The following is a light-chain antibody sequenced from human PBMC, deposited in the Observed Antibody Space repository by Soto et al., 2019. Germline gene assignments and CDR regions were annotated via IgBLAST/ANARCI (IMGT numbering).Light chain of an antibody. J-gene: IGKJ1*01. CDR2: KAS. V-gene: IGKV1-5*03. CDR3: QQYNEYSKT. CDR1: QTISSS. Sequence: DIQVTQSPSTLSASVGDRVTITCRASQTISSSLAWFQQKPGKAPKLLIYKASTLEGGVPSRFNGSGSGTEFTLSISSLQPDDFATYYCQQYNEYSKTFGQGTKVDI.